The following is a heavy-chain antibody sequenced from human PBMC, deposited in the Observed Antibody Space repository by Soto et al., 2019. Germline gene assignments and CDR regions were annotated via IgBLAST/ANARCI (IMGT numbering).Heavy chain of an antibody. V-gene: IGHV1-3*01. CDR1: GYTFTSYA. CDR2: VNAGNGNT. CDR3: ARSVAPYYFDY. D-gene: IGHD2-15*01. J-gene: IGHJ4*01. Sequence: QVQLVQSGAEVKKPGASVKVSCKASGYTFTSYAMHWVRQAPGQRLEWMGWVNAGNGNTKYSQKFQGRVAITRDTTASTAYKELSSLRSEDTAAYYWARSVAPYYFDYWGQGTLGT.